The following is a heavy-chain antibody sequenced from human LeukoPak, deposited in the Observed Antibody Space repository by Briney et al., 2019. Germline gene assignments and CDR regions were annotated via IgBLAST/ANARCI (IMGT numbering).Heavy chain of an antibody. CDR2: INTGNGNT. CDR1: GYTFTNYA. V-gene: IGHV1-3*03. D-gene: IGHD4-17*01. Sequence: ASVKVSCKASGYTFTNYAMHWVRQAPGQRLEWMGWINTGNGNTKYSQEFQGRVIITRDTSANTAYMELSGLRSEDMAVYYCARGGTVLRPNSPYDYWGQGTLVTVSS. CDR3: ARGGTVLRPNSPYDY. J-gene: IGHJ4*02.